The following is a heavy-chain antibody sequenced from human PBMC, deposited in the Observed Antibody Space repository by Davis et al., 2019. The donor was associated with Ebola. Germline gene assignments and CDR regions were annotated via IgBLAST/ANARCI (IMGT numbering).Heavy chain of an antibody. CDR2: INSDGSST. CDR3: ARDEGWGTATAYYYGMDV. CDR1: GFTFSSYW. Sequence: HTGGSLRLSCAASGFTFSSYWMHWVRQAPGKGLVWVSRINSDGSSTSYADSVKGRFTISRDNAKNSLYLQMNSLRAEDTAVYYCARDEGWGTATAYYYGMDVWGQGTTVTVSS. V-gene: IGHV3-74*01. J-gene: IGHJ6*02. D-gene: IGHD5-18*01.